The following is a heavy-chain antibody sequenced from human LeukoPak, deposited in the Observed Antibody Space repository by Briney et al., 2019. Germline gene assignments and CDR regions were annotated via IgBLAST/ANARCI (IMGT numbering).Heavy chain of an antibody. V-gene: IGHV2-70*01. CDR2: IDWDDDK. J-gene: IGHJ6*04. Sequence: SGPALVKPTQTLTLTYTFSGFSLSTSGMCVSWIRQPPGKALEWLALIDWDDDKYYSTSLKTRLTISKDTSKNQVVLTMTNMDPVDTATYYCARTPMYGSGNDYYYYGMDVWGKGTTVTVSS. CDR1: GFSLSTSGMC. CDR3: ARTPMYGSGNDYYYYGMDV. D-gene: IGHD3-10*01.